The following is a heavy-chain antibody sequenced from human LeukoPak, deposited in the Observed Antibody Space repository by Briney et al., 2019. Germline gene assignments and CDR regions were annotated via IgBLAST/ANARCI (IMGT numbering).Heavy chain of an antibody. CDR3: AKDSRVGDYYGSGSFFDY. V-gene: IGHV3-23*01. CDR1: GFMFSNYA. D-gene: IGHD3-10*01. J-gene: IGHJ4*02. Sequence: PGGSLRLSCTSSGFMFSNYAMSWVRQAPGKGLEWVSTISGTAGSTFYADSVKGRFTISRDNSENTLYLEMNSLRADDTAVYYCAKDSRVGDYYGSGSFFDYWGPGTLVTVSS. CDR2: ISGTAGST.